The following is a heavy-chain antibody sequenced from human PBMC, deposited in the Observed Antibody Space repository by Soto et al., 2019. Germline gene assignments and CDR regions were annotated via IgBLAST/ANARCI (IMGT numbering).Heavy chain of an antibody. J-gene: IGHJ1*01. CDR3: ARGYGSSGYYFTHRSQNKRAEYFQH. CDR2: INHSGST. V-gene: IGHV4-34*01. Sequence: SDTLSLTCAVYGGSFSGYYWSWIRQPPGPGLEWIGEINHSGSTNYNPSLKSRVTISVDTSKNQFSLKLSSVTAADTAVYYCARGYGSSGYYFTHRSQNKRAEYFQHWGQGTLVTVS. D-gene: IGHD3-22*01. CDR1: GGSFSGYY.